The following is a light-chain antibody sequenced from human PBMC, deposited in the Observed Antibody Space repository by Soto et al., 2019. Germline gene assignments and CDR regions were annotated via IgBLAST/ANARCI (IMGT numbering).Light chain of an antibody. J-gene: IGKJ1*01. CDR1: QSVTSY. V-gene: IGKV3-20*01. CDR3: QQYSTSQT. CDR2: ASS. Sequence: EIVLTQSPGTLSLSPGERATLSCRASQSVTSYFAWYQQKPGQAPRLLIYASSTRATGIPDRFSGGGSGTDFTLTISRLEPEDFAVYYCQQYSTSQTFGQGTVLEI.